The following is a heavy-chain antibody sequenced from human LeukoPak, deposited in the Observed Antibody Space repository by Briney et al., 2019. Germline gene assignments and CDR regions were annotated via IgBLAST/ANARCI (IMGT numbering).Heavy chain of an antibody. V-gene: IGHV3-33*06. D-gene: IGHD6-13*01. Sequence: GGSLRLSCAASGSTFSNYGMHWVRQAPGKGLEWVAVIWYDGINKYYVDSVKGRFTISRDTSKNTLYLQMNSLRAEDTAVYYCTKSHDSSWTFLDYWGQGTLVTVSS. CDR1: GSTFSNYG. J-gene: IGHJ4*02. CDR3: TKSHDSSWTFLDY. CDR2: IWYDGINK.